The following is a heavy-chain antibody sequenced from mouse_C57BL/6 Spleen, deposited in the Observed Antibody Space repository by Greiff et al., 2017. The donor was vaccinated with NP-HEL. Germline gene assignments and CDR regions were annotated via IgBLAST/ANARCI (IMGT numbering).Heavy chain of an antibody. V-gene: IGHV1-82*01. Sequence: VQLQQSGPELVKPGASVKISCKASGYAFSSSWMNWVKQRPGKGLEWIGRIYPGDGDTNYNGKFKGKATLTADKSSSTAYMQLSSLTSEDSAVYFCESYGSSSSWFAYWGQGTLVTVSA. J-gene: IGHJ3*01. CDR1: GYAFSSSW. D-gene: IGHD1-1*01. CDR2: IYPGDGDT. CDR3: ESYGSSSSWFAY.